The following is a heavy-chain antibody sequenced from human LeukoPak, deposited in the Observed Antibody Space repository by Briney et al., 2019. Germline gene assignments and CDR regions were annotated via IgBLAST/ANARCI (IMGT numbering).Heavy chain of an antibody. J-gene: IGHJ4*02. Sequence: ASVKVSCKASGGTFSSYAISWVRQAHGQGLEWMGWISAYNGNTNYAQKLQGRVTMTTDTSTSTAYMELRSLRSDDTAVYYCARARASGWYSNSDYWGQGTLVTVSS. CDR2: ISAYNGNT. D-gene: IGHD6-19*01. CDR3: ARARASGWYSNSDY. V-gene: IGHV1-18*01. CDR1: GGTFSSYA.